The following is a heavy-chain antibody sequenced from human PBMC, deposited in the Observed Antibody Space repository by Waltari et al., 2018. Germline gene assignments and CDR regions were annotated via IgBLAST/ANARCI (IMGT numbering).Heavy chain of an antibody. CDR3: ARDLGVHWFDP. D-gene: IGHD3-10*01. V-gene: IGHV4-61*02. CDR1: GGSISSGSYY. J-gene: IGHJ5*02. CDR2: IYTSGST. Sequence: QVQLQESGPGLVKPSQTLSLTCTVPGGSISSGSYYWSWIRQPAGKGLEWIGRIYTSGSTNYNPSLKSRVTISVDTSKNQFSLKLSSVTAADTAVYYCARDLGVHWFDPWGQGTLVTVSS.